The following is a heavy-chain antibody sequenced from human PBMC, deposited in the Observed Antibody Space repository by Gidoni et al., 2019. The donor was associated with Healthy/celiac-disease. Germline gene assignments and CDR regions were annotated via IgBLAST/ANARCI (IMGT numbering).Heavy chain of an antibody. D-gene: IGHD3-22*01. J-gene: IGHJ6*02. CDR3: ARGALYYYDSSGYSPLGMDV. V-gene: IGHV3-30*01. CDR2: ISYDGSNK. Sequence: QVQLVESGGGVVQPGRSLRLSCAASGFTFSRYAMHWVRQAPGKGLEWVAVISYDGSNKYYADSVKGRFTISRDNSKNTLYLQMNSLRAEDTAVYYCARGALYYYDSSGYSPLGMDVWGQGTTVTVSS. CDR1: GFTFSRYA.